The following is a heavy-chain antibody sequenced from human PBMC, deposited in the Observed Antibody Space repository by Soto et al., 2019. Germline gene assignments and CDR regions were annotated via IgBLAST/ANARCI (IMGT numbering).Heavy chain of an antibody. CDR2: INAGGGYT. V-gene: IGHV1-46*03. CDR3: SRDDSDWFFN. J-gene: IGHJ4*02. CDR1: GYIFTNYY. D-gene: IGHD3-9*01. Sequence: ASVKVSCKASGYIFTNYYMHWVRQAPGQGLEWMGTINAGGGYTTYAQRFQGRVTMTRDTSTSTVSMELSSLRYEDTAVYYCSRDDSDWFFNWGRGTLVTVSS.